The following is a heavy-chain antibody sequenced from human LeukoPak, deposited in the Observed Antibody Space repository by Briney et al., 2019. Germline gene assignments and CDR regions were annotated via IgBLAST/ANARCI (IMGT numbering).Heavy chain of an antibody. CDR3: AKARVGEAGASDY. J-gene: IGHJ4*02. CDR2: ISSSGGST. Sequence: GGSLRLSCAASRFTFSSYAMSWVRQSPGKGLEWVSTISSSGGSTYYADSVKGRFTISRDNSKNTLYLQMNSLRAEDTAVYYCAKARVGEAGASDYWGQGTLVTVSS. D-gene: IGHD6-13*01. V-gene: IGHV3-23*01. CDR1: RFTFSSYA.